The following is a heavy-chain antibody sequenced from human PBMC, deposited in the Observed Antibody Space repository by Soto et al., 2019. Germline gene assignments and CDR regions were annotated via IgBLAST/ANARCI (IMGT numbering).Heavy chain of an antibody. D-gene: IGHD4-17*01. J-gene: IGHJ5*02. CDR1: GYSFTNYW. CDR3: ARHGFYGDYSSNYFDP. CDR2: IYPSESDT. Sequence: PGESLKISCKGSGYSFTNYWIAWVRQMPGKGLEYMGIIYPSESDTRYSPSFQGQVTISADKSISTAYLQWSSLKASDTAIYYCARHGFYGDYSSNYFDPWGQGTLVTVSS. V-gene: IGHV5-51*01.